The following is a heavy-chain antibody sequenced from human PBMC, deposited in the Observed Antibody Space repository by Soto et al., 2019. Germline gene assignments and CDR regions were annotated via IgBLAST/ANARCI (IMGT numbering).Heavy chain of an antibody. CDR1: GFTFSDYY. J-gene: IGHJ4*02. Sequence: GGSLRLSCAASGFTFSDYYMSWIRQAPGKGLEWVSYISSSGSTIYYADSVKGRFTISRDYAKNSLYLQMNSLRAEDTAVYYCARDPKYDFWSGYDKPIDYWGQGTLVSVSS. D-gene: IGHD3-3*01. V-gene: IGHV3-11*01. CDR3: ARDPKYDFWSGYDKPIDY. CDR2: ISSSGSTI.